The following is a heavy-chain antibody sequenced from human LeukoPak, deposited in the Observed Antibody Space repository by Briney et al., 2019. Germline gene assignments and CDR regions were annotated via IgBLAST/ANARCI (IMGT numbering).Heavy chain of an antibody. Sequence: GGSLRLSCAISGFTFSSYAMHWVRQAPGKGLEWVAVISYDGSNKYYADSVKGRFTISRDNSKNTLYLQMDSLRAEDTAVYYCARDLIFDYWGQGTLVTVSS. V-gene: IGHV3-30*04. CDR3: ARDLIFDY. J-gene: IGHJ4*02. CDR1: GFTFSSYA. D-gene: IGHD3-10*01. CDR2: ISYDGSNK.